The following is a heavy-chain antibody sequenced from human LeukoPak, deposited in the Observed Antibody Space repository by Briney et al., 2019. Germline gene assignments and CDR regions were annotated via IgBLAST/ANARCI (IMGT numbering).Heavy chain of an antibody. CDR1: GFTFSNYW. V-gene: IGHV3-74*01. Sequence: GGSLRLSCAASGFTFSNYWMHWVRHAPGKGLVWVSRINSDGSSTSYADSVKGRFTISRDNAKNTLYLQMNSLRAEDTAVYYCARAGYSSSWYGLWGQGTLVTVSS. J-gene: IGHJ5*02. CDR3: ARAGYSSSWYGL. D-gene: IGHD6-13*01. CDR2: INSDGSST.